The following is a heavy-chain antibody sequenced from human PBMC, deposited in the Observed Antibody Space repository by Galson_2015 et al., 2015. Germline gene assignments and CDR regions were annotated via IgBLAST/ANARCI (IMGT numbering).Heavy chain of an antibody. J-gene: IGHJ3*02. CDR2: INKDGSEK. CDR3: AKYGSGSRTAFEI. V-gene: IGHV3-7*03. D-gene: IGHD3-10*01. CDR1: GFIFGTQS. Sequence: SLRLSCAASGFIFGTQSMNWVRQAPGKGLEWVANINKDGSEKYYVDSVKGRFTISRDNAKNSLYLQMNSLRAEDTAVYYCAKYGSGSRTAFEIWGQGTMVTVSS.